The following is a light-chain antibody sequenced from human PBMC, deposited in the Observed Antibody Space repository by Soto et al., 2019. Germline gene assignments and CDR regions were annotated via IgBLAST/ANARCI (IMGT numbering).Light chain of an antibody. CDR1: QSVSSNY. J-gene: IGKJ1*01. Sequence: EIVLTQSPGTLSLSPGERDTLSCRASQSVSSNYLAWYQQKPGQTPGLLIYGTSSRATGIPDRFSGSGSGTDFTLTIIRLEPEDFAVYYCQQYGSSPRKFGQGTKVDIK. V-gene: IGKV3-20*01. CDR2: GTS. CDR3: QQYGSSPRK.